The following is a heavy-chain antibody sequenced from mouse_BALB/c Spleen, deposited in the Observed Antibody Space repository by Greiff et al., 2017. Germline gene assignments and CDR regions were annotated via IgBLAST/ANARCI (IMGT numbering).Heavy chain of an antibody. J-gene: IGHJ2*01. D-gene: IGHD2-1*01. Sequence: EVKLVESGEGLVQPGGSLRLSCATSGFTFTDYYMSWVRQPPGKALEWLGFIRNKANGYTTEYSASVKGRFTISRDNSQSILYLQMNTLRAEDSATYYCARDEGNYDYWGQGTTLTVSS. CDR3: ARDEGNYDY. V-gene: IGHV7-3*02. CDR2: IRNKANGYTT. CDR1: GFTFTDYY.